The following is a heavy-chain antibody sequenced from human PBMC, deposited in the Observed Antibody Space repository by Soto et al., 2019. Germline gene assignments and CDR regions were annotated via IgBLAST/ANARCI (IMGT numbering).Heavy chain of an antibody. V-gene: IGHV4-30-2*01. CDR1: GGSISSGGYS. CDR3: ASEAYYYDSSGYYSRWFDP. CDR2: IYHSGST. D-gene: IGHD3-22*01. Sequence: QLQLQESGSGLVKPSQTLSLTCAVSGGSISSGGYSWSWIRQPPGKGLEWIGYIYHSGSTYYNPSLKSRVTISVDRSKNQFSLKLSSVTAADTAVYYCASEAYYYDSSGYYSRWFDPWGQGTLVTVSS. J-gene: IGHJ5*02.